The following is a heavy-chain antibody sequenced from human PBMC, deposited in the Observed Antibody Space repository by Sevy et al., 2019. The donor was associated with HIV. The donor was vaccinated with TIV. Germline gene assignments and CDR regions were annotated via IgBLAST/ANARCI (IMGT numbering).Heavy chain of an antibody. CDR3: ARVISRAGDAFDI. CDR1: GYTFTGYY. D-gene: IGHD3-10*01. V-gene: IGHV1-2*02. Sequence: ASVKVSCKASGYTFTGYYMHWVLQAPGQGLEWMGWINPNSGGTNYAQKFQGRVTMTRDTSISTAYMELSRLRSDDTAVYYCARVISRAGDAFDIWGQGTMVTVSS. J-gene: IGHJ3*02. CDR2: INPNSGGT.